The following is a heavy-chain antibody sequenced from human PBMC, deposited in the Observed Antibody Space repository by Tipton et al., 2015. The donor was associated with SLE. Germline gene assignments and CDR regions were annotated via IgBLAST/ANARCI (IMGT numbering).Heavy chain of an antibody. CDR1: GFTFSSYA. V-gene: IGHV3-30*04. Sequence: SLRLSCAASGFTFSSYAMHLVRQAPGKGLEWVAVISHDGSNKYYADSVKGRFTISRDNSKNTLYLQMNSLRAEDTAVYYCARDKGGIVGATHDAFDIWGQGTMVTVSS. D-gene: IGHD1-26*01. CDR2: ISHDGSNK. CDR3: ARDKGGIVGATHDAFDI. J-gene: IGHJ3*02.